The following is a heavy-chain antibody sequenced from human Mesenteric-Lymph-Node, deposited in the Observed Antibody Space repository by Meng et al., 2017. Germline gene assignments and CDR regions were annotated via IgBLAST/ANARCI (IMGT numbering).Heavy chain of an antibody. V-gene: IGHV3-73*01. Sequence: GESLKISCAASGFTFSGSAMHWVRQASGKGLEWVGRIRSKANSYAIAYAASVKGRFTISRDDSKNTAYLKMNSLKTEDTAVYYCTIYYYDSSGYDHFDYWGQGTLVTVSS. CDR2: IRSKANSYAI. D-gene: IGHD3-22*01. CDR1: GFTFSGSA. CDR3: TIYYYDSSGYDHFDY. J-gene: IGHJ4*02.